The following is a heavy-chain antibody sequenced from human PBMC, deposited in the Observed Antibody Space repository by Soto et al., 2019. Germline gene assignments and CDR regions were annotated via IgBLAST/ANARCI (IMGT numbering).Heavy chain of an antibody. CDR3: ARDYYDSSGYYWKDAFDI. J-gene: IGHJ3*02. D-gene: IGHD3-22*01. CDR2: ISAYNGNT. Sequence: ASVKVSCKASGYTLTSYGINWVRQAPGQGLEWMGWISAYNGNTNYTQKLQGRVTMTTDTSTSTAYMDLRSLRSDDTAVYYCARDYYDSSGYYWKDAFDIWGQGTMVTVSS. V-gene: IGHV1-18*01. CDR1: GYTLTSYG.